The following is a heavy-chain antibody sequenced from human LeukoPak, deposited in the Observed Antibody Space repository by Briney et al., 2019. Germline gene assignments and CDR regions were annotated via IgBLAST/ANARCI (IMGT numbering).Heavy chain of an antibody. D-gene: IGHD5-24*01. J-gene: IGHJ2*01. V-gene: IGHV1-69*06. CDR1: GGTFSSYA. CDR2: IIPIFGTA. CDR3: ARPRDGYNRGTNWYFDL. Sequence: GASVKVSCKASGGTFSSYAISWVRQAPGQGLEWMGGIIPIFGTANYAQKFQGRVTITADKSTSTAYMELSSLRSEDTAVYYCARPRDGYNRGTNWYFDLWGRGTLVTVSS.